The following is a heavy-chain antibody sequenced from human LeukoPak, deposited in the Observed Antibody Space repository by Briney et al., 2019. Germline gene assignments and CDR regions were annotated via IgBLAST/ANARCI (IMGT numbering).Heavy chain of an antibody. J-gene: IGHJ4*02. Sequence: PGGSLRLSCAASGFIFSNDAMHWVRQAPGKGLEWVAFIWFDGSNKHYADSVKGRFTISRDNSKNTLYLQMNSLRAEDTAVYYCARDGLEWFGELSPENRFDYWGQGTLVTVSS. V-gene: IGHV3-30*02. CDR3: ARDGLEWFGELSPENRFDY. D-gene: IGHD3-10*01. CDR2: IWFDGSNK. CDR1: GFIFSNDA.